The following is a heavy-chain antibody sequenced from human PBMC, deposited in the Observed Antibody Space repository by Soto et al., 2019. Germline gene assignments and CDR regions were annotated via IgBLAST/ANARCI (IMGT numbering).Heavy chain of an antibody. Sequence: ASVKVSCKASGYTFTSYGISWVRQAPGQGLEWMGWISAYNGNTNYAQKLQGRVTMTTDTSTGTAYMELRSLRSDDTAVYYCARDRRIAAAGTSSWFDPWGQGTLVTVSS. D-gene: IGHD6-13*01. J-gene: IGHJ5*02. CDR2: ISAYNGNT. CDR3: ARDRRIAAAGTSSWFDP. CDR1: GYTFTSYG. V-gene: IGHV1-18*01.